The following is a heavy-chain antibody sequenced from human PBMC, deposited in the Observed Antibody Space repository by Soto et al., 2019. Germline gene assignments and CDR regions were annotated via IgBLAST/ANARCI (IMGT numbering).Heavy chain of an antibody. J-gene: IGHJ4*02. CDR1: GFTFSSYG. V-gene: IGHV3-30*18. D-gene: IGHD3-22*01. Sequence: PGGSLRLSCAASGFTFSSYGMHWVRQAPGKGLEWVAVISYDGSNKYYADSVKGRFTISRDNSKNTLYLQMNSLRAEDTAVYYCAKDRITMIVVVPYFAYWGQGTLVTVSS. CDR3: AKDRITMIVVVPYFAY. CDR2: ISYDGSNK.